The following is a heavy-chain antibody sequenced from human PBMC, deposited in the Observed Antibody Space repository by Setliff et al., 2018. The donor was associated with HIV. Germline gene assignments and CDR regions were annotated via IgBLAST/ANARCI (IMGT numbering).Heavy chain of an antibody. J-gene: IGHJ5*02. V-gene: IGHV3-9*01. CDR2: ISWNSGSI. CDR1: GFTFDDYA. CDR3: ARYKWNNWIFGWFDP. Sequence: GGSLRLSCAASGFTFDDYAMHWVRQAPGKGLEWVSGISWNSGSIGYADSVKGRFTISRDNAKNSLYLQMNSLRAEDTAVYYCARYKWNNWIFGWFDPWGQGTQVTVSS. D-gene: IGHD1-20*01.